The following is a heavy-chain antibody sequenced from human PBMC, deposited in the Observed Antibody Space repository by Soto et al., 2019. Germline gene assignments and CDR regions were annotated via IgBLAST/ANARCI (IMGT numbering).Heavy chain of an antibody. J-gene: IGHJ4*02. CDR2: INHSGST. CDR3: ARGRSITIFGVVTPWGYLDY. V-gene: IGHV4-34*01. CDR1: GGSFSGYY. D-gene: IGHD3-3*01. Sequence: QVQLQQWGAGLLKPSETLSLTCAVYGGSFSGYYWSWIRQPPGKGLEWIGEINHSGSTNYNPSLKSRVTISVDTSKNQFSLKLSSVTAADTAVYYCARGRSITIFGVVTPWGYLDYWGQGTLVTVSS.